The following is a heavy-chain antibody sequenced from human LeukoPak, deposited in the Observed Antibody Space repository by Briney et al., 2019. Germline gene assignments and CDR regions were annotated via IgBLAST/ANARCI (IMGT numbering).Heavy chain of an antibody. D-gene: IGHD5-12*01. CDR2: INHLGRT. CDR3: ARGSASGIYPIDY. Sequence: SETLSLTCAVYGGSFSVYYWSWIRQPPGKGLEWIAEINHLGRTNYSPSLKSRATISIDTSKNQVFLKLSSVTAADTAVYYCARGSASGIYPIDYWGQGTLVTVSS. J-gene: IGHJ4*02. CDR1: GGSFSVYY. V-gene: IGHV4-34*01.